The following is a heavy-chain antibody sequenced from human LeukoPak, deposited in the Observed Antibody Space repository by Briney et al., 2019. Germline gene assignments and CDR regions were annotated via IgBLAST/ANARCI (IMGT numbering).Heavy chain of an antibody. V-gene: IGHV1-8*01. CDR2: MNPKSGKT. J-gene: IGHJ6*03. CDR1: GYTFISYA. Sequence: GASVKVSCKASGYTFISYAIVWLRQATGQGLEWMGYMNPKSGKTDYVQNFQGRVTMTTDTSTTTAYMELSGLRSEDTAVYYCARKIASTRLGVRYYYMDVWGEGTTVTVSS. D-gene: IGHD2-2*01. CDR3: ARKIASTRLGVRYYYMDV.